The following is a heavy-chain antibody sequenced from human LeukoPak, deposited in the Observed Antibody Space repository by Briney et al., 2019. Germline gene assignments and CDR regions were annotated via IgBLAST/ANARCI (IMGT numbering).Heavy chain of an antibody. CDR2: ISYSGST. V-gene: IGHV4-59*08. CDR3: ARPSRTGSGWDAFDI. Sequence: SETLSLTCTVSGGSISSYYWSWIRQPPGKELEGIGHISYSGSTNYNPSLKSRVTISVDTSKNPFYLNLSSVTAADTAVYYCARPSRTGSGWDAFDIWGQGTMVTVSS. CDR1: GGSISSYY. J-gene: IGHJ3*02. D-gene: IGHD3-22*01.